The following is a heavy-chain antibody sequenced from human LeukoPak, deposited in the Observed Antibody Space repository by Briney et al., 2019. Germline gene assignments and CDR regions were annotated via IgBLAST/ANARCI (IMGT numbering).Heavy chain of an antibody. V-gene: IGHV1-2*02. CDR3: ASAESHDYGET. CDR1: GYTFTDYY. Sequence: AASVKVSCKASGYTFTDYYIHWIRQAPGQGLEWMGWIKPNSGGTQYAQRFRGRVTMTRDTSITTAYMELTGLRSDDTAVYFCASAESHDYGETWGQGTLVTVSS. D-gene: IGHD4-17*01. CDR2: IKPNSGGT. J-gene: IGHJ4*02.